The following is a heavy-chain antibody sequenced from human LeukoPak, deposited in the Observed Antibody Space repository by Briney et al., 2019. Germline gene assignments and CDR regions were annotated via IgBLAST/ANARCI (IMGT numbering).Heavy chain of an antibody. J-gene: IGHJ3*02. CDR1: GYTFTGYF. Sequence: ASVKVSCKASGYTFTGYFMHWVRQAPGQGLEWMGWISPNSGDTNYAQKFQGRVTMTRDTSISTAYMELSRLRSDDTAVYYCARSYYYDTTGYTHDDAFDIWGQGTMVTVSS. V-gene: IGHV1-2*02. CDR2: ISPNSGDT. D-gene: IGHD3-22*01. CDR3: ARSYYYDTTGYTHDDAFDI.